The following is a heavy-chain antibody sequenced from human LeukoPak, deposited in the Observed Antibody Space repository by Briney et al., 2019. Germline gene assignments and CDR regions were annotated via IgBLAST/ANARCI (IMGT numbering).Heavy chain of an antibody. CDR3: ARGAEAHKLAY. J-gene: IGHJ4*02. Sequence: SQTLSLTCAVAGGSINGGGYYWNWVRQPPCKGLEWIGCIHPTGNLYYNPSLTGRSTISVDTAKSHFSLNLTSVTVADTAVDYCARGAEAHKLAYWSQGTLVTVSS. CDR1: GGSINGGGYY. V-gene: IGHV4-31*10. D-gene: IGHD6-6*01. CDR2: IHPTGNL.